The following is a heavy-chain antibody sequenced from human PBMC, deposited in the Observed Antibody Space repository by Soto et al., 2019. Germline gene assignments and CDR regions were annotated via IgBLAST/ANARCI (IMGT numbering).Heavy chain of an antibody. CDR2: ISSSGSTI. J-gene: IGHJ5*02. V-gene: IGHV3-48*03. D-gene: IGHD3-22*01. CDR3: ASRRYYYDSSGYPGS. CDR1: GLNFSSYE. Sequence: PGGSLRLSCAASGLNFSSYEMNWVRQAPGKGLEWVSYISSSGSTIYYADSVKGRFTISRDNAKNSLYLQMNSLGAEDTAVYYCASRRYYYDSSGYPGSWGQGTLVTVSS.